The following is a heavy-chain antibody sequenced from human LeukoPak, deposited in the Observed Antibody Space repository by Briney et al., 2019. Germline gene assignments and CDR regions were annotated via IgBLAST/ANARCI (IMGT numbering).Heavy chain of an antibody. J-gene: IGHJ6*03. CDR1: GFTFSSYA. Sequence: PGRSLRLSCAASGFTFSSYAMHWVRQAPGKGLEWVAVISYDGSNKYYADSVKGRFTISGDNSKNTLYLQMNSLRAEDTAVYYCARDTLYSSSWYNLGEWYYYYYYMDVWGKGTTVTVSS. CDR3: ARDTLYSSSWYNLGEWYYYYYYMDV. CDR2: ISYDGSNK. D-gene: IGHD6-13*01. V-gene: IGHV3-30-3*01.